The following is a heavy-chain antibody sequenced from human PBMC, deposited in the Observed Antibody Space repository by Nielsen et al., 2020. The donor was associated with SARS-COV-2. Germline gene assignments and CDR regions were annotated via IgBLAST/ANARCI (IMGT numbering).Heavy chain of an antibody. D-gene: IGHD2-2*02. Sequence: ASVKVSCKASGYTFTSYAMNWVRQAPGQGLEWMGWINTNTGNPTYAQGFTGRFVFSLDTSVSTAYLQISSLKAEDTAVYYCARDSCSSTSCYIDGMDVWGQGTTVTVSS. J-gene: IGHJ6*02. CDR2: INTNTGNP. CDR3: ARDSCSSTSCYIDGMDV. CDR1: GYTFTSYA. V-gene: IGHV7-4-1*02.